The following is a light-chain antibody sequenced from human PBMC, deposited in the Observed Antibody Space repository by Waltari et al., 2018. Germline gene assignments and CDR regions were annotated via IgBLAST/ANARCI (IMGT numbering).Light chain of an antibody. Sequence: QSALTQPASVSGSPGQSITISCTGTSSDVGGYNYVSWCQQHPGKAPNLVIYDVNSRPAGVSNRFSGSKSGNTASLTISGLQTEDEADYYCSSYTTSGTWVFGGGTKLAVL. J-gene: IGLJ3*02. V-gene: IGLV2-14*03. CDR2: DVN. CDR1: SSDVGGYNY. CDR3: SSYTTSGTWV.